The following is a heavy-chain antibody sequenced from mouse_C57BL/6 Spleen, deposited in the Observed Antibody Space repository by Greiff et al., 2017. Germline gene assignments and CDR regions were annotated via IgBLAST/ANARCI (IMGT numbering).Heavy chain of an antibody. Sequence: QVQLQQPGAELVKPGASVKLSCKASGYTFTSYWMHWVKQRPGRGLEWIGRIDPNSGGTKYNEKFKSKATLTVDKPSSTAYMQLSRLTSEDSAVYYCAKYYYGSSSYYYAMDYWGQGTSVTVSS. J-gene: IGHJ4*01. D-gene: IGHD1-1*01. V-gene: IGHV1-72*01. CDR3: AKYYYGSSSYYYAMDY. CDR1: GYTFTSYW. CDR2: IDPNSGGT.